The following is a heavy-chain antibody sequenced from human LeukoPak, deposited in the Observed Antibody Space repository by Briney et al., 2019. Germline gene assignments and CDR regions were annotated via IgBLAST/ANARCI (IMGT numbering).Heavy chain of an antibody. CDR2: ISWDDNTE. CDR1: GFTFDDYS. J-gene: IGHJ3*02. CDR3: GKGPRRCTGCDGFDI. Sequence: GGSLRLSCAASGFTFDDYSMHWVRQVPGKGLEWVSIISWDDNTEYYADSVKGRFTISRDNSKTSLYLQMNSLRTEDIALYYCGKGPRRCTGCDGFDILGQGTMVTVSS. V-gene: IGHV3-43*01. D-gene: IGHD1-14*01.